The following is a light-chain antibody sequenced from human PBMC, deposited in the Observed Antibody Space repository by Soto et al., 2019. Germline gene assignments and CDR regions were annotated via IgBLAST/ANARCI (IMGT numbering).Light chain of an antibody. CDR1: HSVGSD. J-gene: IGKJ5*01. Sequence: EIVLTQSPATLSLSPGERATLSCRASHSVGSDLAWYRQKPGQAPRLLIYGASTRATGIPARFSGSGSATEFTLTISSLQSEDFAVYYCQQYKNWPAITFGQGTRLEIK. CDR2: GAS. V-gene: IGKV3D-15*01. CDR3: QQYKNWPAIT.